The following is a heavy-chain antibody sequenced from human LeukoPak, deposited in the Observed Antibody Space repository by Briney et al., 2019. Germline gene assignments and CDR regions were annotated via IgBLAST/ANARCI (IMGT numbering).Heavy chain of an antibody. CDR3: ARHNYDILTGYYNHNFDY. D-gene: IGHD3-9*01. Sequence: SETLSLTCTVSGGSISSYYWSWIRQPPGKGLEWIGYIYYSGSTNYNPSLKSRVTISVDTSKNQFSLKLSSVTAADTAVYYCARHNYDILTGYYNHNFDYWGQGTLVTVSS. CDR2: IYYSGST. J-gene: IGHJ4*02. V-gene: IGHV4-59*08. CDR1: GGSISSYY.